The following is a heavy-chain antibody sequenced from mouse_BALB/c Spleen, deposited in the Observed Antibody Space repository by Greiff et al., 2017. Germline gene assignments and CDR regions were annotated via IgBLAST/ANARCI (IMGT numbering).Heavy chain of an antibody. Sequence: EVQVVESGGGLVKPGGSLKLSCAASGFTFSSYAMSWVRQSPEKRLEWVAEISSGGSYTYYPDTVTGRFTISRDNAKNTLYLEMSSLRSEDTAMYYCARVYYDAMDYWGQGTSVTVSS. CDR3: ARVYYDAMDY. J-gene: IGHJ4*01. CDR2: ISSGGSYT. D-gene: IGHD2-1*01. V-gene: IGHV5-9-4*01. CDR1: GFTFSSYA.